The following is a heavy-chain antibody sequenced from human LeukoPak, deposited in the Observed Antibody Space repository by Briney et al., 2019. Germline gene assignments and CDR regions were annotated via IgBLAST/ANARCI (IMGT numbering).Heavy chain of an antibody. J-gene: IGHJ4*02. CDR1: GYSFTSYW. D-gene: IGHD6-13*01. Sequence: GESLKISCKGSGYSFTSYWIGWVRQMPGKGLEWMGIIYPGDSDTSYSPSFQGQVTISADKSISTAYLQWSSLKASDTAMYYCARRTESSSWYSEYWGQGTLVTVSS. V-gene: IGHV5-51*01. CDR2: IYPGDSDT. CDR3: ARRTESSSWYSEY.